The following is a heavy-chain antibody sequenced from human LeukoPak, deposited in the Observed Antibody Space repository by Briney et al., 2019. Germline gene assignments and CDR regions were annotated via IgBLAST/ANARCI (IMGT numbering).Heavy chain of an antibody. CDR2: IRYDGSNE. D-gene: IGHD3-10*01. CDR1: GFTFSSYG. Sequence: GGSLRLSCAASGFTFSSYGMHWVRQAPGKGLEWVAFIRYDGSNEYYADSVKGRFTISRDNSKYTLYLQMNSLRADDTAVYYCAKQRPGTPSGLDYWGQGTLVAVSS. CDR3: AKQRPGTPSGLDY. V-gene: IGHV3-30*02. J-gene: IGHJ4*02.